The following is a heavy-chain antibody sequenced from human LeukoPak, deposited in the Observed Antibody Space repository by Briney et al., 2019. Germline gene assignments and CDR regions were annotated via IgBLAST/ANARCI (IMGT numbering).Heavy chain of an antibody. Sequence: GGSLRLSCAVSGFTFSNYGMHWVRQAPGKGLEWVAIIWYDGSNKHYADSVKGRFIISRDDSKNTLYLQMNRLRAEDTALYYCAREFRGNDGFDVWGHGTVVTVSS. J-gene: IGHJ3*01. CDR3: AREFRGNDGFDV. D-gene: IGHD4-23*01. CDR1: GFTFSNYG. V-gene: IGHV3-33*01. CDR2: IWYDGSNK.